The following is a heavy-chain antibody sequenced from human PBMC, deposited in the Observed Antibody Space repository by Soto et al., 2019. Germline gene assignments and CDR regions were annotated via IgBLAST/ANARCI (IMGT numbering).Heavy chain of an antibody. CDR3: ARSSGWDFDY. D-gene: IGHD6-19*01. Sequence: SETLSLTCTVSGGSISSYYWSWIRQPPGKGLEWIGYIYYSGSTNYNPSLKSRVTISVDTSKNQFSLKLSSVTAADTAVYYCARSSGWDFDYWGQGTLVTVSS. V-gene: IGHV4-59*01. CDR1: GGSISSYY. CDR2: IYYSGST. J-gene: IGHJ4*02.